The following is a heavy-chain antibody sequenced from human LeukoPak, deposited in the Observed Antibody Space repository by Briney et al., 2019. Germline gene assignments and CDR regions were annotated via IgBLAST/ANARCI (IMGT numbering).Heavy chain of an antibody. CDR3: ARVTYSGSYYFDY. D-gene: IGHD1-26*01. CDR2: VNQGGSEK. J-gene: IGHJ4*02. Sequence: GGSLRLSCAASGFVVSSNYMSWVRQAPGKGLEWVANVNQGGSEKYYADSVKGRFTISRDNSKNTLYLQMNSLRAEDTAVYYCARVTYSGSYYFDYWGQGTLVTVSS. V-gene: IGHV3-7*04. CDR1: GFVVSSNY.